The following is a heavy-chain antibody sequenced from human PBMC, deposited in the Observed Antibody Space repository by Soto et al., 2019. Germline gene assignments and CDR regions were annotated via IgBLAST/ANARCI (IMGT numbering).Heavy chain of an antibody. D-gene: IGHD3-16*01. J-gene: IGHJ4*02. CDR3: ARYDYVWGSSDY. CDR2: ISAYNGNT. CDR1: GYTFTSCG. V-gene: IGHV1-18*04. Sequence: ASVKFACNASGYTFTSCGISWVRQAPGQGLEWMGWISAYNGNTNYAQKLQGRVTMTTDTSTSTAYMELRSLRSDDTAVYYCARYDYVWGSSDYWGQGTLVTVSS.